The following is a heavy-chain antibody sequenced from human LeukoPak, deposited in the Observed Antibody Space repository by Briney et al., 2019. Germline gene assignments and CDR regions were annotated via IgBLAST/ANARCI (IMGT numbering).Heavy chain of an antibody. V-gene: IGHV3-48*03. Sequence: GGSLRLSCAASGFTFSSYEMNWVRQAPGKGLEWVSYISSSGSTIYYADSVKGRFTISRDNAKNSLYLQMNSLRAEDTAVYYCARERVDYDYVWGSYRSSTLDYWGQGTLVTVSS. CDR2: ISSSGSTI. CDR3: ARERVDYDYVWGSYRSSTLDY. CDR1: GFTFSSYE. D-gene: IGHD3-16*02. J-gene: IGHJ4*02.